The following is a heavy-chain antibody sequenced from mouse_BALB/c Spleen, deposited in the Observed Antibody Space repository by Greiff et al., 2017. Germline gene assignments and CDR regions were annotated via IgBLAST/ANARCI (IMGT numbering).Heavy chain of an antibody. Sequence: QVQLQQSGAELVRPGVSVKISCKGSGYTFTDYAMHWAKQSHATSLEWIGVISTYYGDASYNQKFKGKATMTVDKSSSTAYMELARLTSEDSAIYYCARSYGNYYFDYWGQGTTLTVSS. CDR3: ARSYGNYYFDY. V-gene: IGHV1S137*01. D-gene: IGHD2-1*01. CDR1: GYTFTDYA. CDR2: ISTYYGDA. J-gene: IGHJ2*01.